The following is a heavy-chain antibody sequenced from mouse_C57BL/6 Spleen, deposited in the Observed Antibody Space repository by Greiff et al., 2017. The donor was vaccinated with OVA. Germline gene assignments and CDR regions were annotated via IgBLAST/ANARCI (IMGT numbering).Heavy chain of an antibody. CDR2: IRSKSNNYAT. Sequence: EVKVVESGGGLVQPKGSLKLSCAASGFSFNTYAMNWVRQAPGKGLEWVACIRSKSNNYATYYADSVKDRFTISRDDSESMLYLQMNNLKTEDTAMYYCVRRAMDYWGQGTSVTVSS. V-gene: IGHV10-1*01. CDR1: GFSFNTYA. CDR3: VRRAMDY. J-gene: IGHJ4*01.